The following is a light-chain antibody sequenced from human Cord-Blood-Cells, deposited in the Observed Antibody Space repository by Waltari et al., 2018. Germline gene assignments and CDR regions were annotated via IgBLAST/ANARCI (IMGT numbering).Light chain of an antibody. J-gene: IGKJ4*01. CDR3: QQRSNWLT. CDR1: QSVSSY. CDR2: DAS. V-gene: IGKV3-11*01. Sequence: VLTQSPATLSLSPGVRATLSCRASQSVSSYLAWYQQKPGQAPRLLIYDASNRATGIPARFSGSGSGTDFTLTISSLEPEDFAVYYCQQRSNWLTFGGGTKVEIK.